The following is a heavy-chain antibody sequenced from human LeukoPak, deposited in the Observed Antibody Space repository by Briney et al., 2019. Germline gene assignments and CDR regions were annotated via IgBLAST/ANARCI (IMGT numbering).Heavy chain of an antibody. CDR1: GYSVSSGYS. CDR3: ARERWEGGSFVMGFDY. J-gene: IGHJ4*02. Sequence: SETLSLTCAVSGYSVSSGYSWAWIRPPPGKGLEWLGHIYYTGSTYYNPSLKSRVTISVDTSKNQFSLRLSSVTAADTAVYYCARERWEGGSFVMGFDYWGQGALVTVSS. CDR2: IYYTGST. V-gene: IGHV4-38-2*02. D-gene: IGHD1-26*01.